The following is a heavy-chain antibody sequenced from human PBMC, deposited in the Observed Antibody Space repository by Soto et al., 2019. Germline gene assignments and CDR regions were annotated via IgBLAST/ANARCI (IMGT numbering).Heavy chain of an antibody. J-gene: IGHJ3*02. D-gene: IGHD3-3*02. CDR3: ASRILVSDAFDI. CDR1: GFTFSRSW. V-gene: IGHV3-53*01. CDR2: VYSGGST. Sequence: GGSLRLSCAASGFTFSRSWMHWVRQAPGKGLEWVSVVYSGGSTYYADSVKGRFTISRDNSKNTLYLQMNSLRAEDTAVYYCASRILVSDAFDIWCQGTLVTVSS.